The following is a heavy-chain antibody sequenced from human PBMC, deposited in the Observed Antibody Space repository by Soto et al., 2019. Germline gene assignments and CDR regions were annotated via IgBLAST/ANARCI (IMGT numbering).Heavy chain of an antibody. J-gene: IGHJ4*02. CDR3: PSGPGPTSYYVVLTGLHGVLDS. V-gene: IGHV3-53*05. CDR1: GFSVSSKY. CDR2: IYSGGTT. Sequence: PGGSLRLSCAASGFSVSSKYMNWVRQAPGKGLEWVSVIYSGGTTYYADSVKGRFTISRDISKNTLYLQMSSLRDEDTAVYYCPSGPGPTSYYVVLTGLHGVLDSWGQGARVTVPQ. D-gene: IGHD3-9*01.